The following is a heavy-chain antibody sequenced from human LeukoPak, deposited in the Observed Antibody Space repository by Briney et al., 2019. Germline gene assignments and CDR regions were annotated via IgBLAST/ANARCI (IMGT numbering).Heavy chain of an antibody. CDR3: ARDSRYSPPYGMDV. V-gene: IGHV3-30-3*01. CDR2: ISYDGSNK. Sequence: GRSLRLSCAASGFTFSSYAMHWVRLAPGKGLEWVAVISYDGSNKYYADSVKGRFTISRDNSKNTLYLQMNSLRAEDTAVYYCARDSRYSPPYGMDVWGQGTTVTVSS. J-gene: IGHJ6*02. CDR1: GFTFSSYA. D-gene: IGHD5-12*01.